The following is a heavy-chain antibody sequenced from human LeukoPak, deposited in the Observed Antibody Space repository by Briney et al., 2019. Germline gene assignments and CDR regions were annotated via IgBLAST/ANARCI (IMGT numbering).Heavy chain of an antibody. Sequence: PSETLSLTCTVSGGSMSSNSYFWGWIRQPPGKGLERIGSIYYRGSTYYNPPLKRRVTISVDTSKNQFSLNLSSVTAADTAVYYCARALDYDYYFDYWRQGTLVTV. D-gene: IGHD4-17*01. V-gene: IGHV4-39*07. CDR3: ARALDYDYYFDY. CDR2: IYYRGST. J-gene: IGHJ4*02. CDR1: GGSMSSNSYF.